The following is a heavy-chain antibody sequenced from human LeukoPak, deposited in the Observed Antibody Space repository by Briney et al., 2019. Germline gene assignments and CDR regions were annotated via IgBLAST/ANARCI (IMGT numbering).Heavy chain of an antibody. J-gene: IGHJ6*03. Sequence: SETLSLTCTVSGYSITTAYYWAWIRQPPGEGLEWIGGIFHSGETHYNPSLKSRVTISVDTSKNQFSLKLSSVTAADTAAYYCARETSQKGAHYMDVWGKGTTITISS. CDR3: ARETSQKGAHYMDV. CDR1: GYSITTAYY. V-gene: IGHV4-38-2*02. CDR2: IFHSGET. D-gene: IGHD3-16*01.